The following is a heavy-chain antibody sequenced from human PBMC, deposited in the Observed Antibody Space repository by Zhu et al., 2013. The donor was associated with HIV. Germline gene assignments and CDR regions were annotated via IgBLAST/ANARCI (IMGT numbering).Heavy chain of an antibody. CDR2: ISAYNR. CDR1: GYTFNSYG. J-gene: IGHJ4*02. CDR3: ARANLESSGYYPFDY. V-gene: IGHV1-18*01. Sequence: QVQLVQSGAEVKKPGASVKVSCKASGYTFNSYGVSWVRQAPGQGLEWMGWISAYNRNYAQKLQGRVTMTTDTSTSTAYTELRSLRSDDTAVYYCARANLESSGYYPFDYWGQGTLVTVSS. D-gene: IGHD3-22*01.